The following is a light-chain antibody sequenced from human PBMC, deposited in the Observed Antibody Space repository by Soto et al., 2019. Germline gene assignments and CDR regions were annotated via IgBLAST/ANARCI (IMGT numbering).Light chain of an antibody. J-gene: IGKJ1*01. CDR1: QSVGFN. CDR2: GAS. CDR3: QQYNNWPRGT. Sequence: EIVMTQSPATLSVSPGEGATLSCRASQSVGFNLAWYQQKPGQAPRLLIYGASTRATGIPARFSGSGSGTELTLTISSLQSEDFAVYYCQQYNNWPRGTFGQGTKVEIK. V-gene: IGKV3-15*01.